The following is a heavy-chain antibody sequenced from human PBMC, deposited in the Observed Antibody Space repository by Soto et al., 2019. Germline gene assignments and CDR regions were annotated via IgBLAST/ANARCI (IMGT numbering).Heavy chain of an antibody. CDR1: GFSFVNYA. Sequence: EVQLLESGGGLVQPGGSLRLSCAASGFSFVNYAMNWVRQAPGKGLEWVSGLSGSGTSTYYADSVNGRFTISRDNSRDTLFLQMNSLTADDTAVYYCAKATTNGGWFNPFDSWGQGALVTVSS. CDR2: LSGSGTST. V-gene: IGHV3-23*01. CDR3: AKATTNGGWFNPFDS. J-gene: IGHJ4*02. D-gene: IGHD6-19*01.